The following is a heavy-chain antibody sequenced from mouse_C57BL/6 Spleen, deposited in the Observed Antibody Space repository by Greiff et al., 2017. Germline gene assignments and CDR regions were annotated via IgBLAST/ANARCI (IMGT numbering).Heavy chain of an antibody. J-gene: IGHJ4*01. Sequence: VQLQQSGAELVKPGTSVKVSCKASGYAFTNYLIEWVKQRPGQGLEWIGVINPGSGGTNYNEKFKGKATLTADKSSSTAYMQLSSLTSEDSAVYVCARACDGYYGGAMDYWGQGTSVTVSS. CDR1: GYAFTNYL. CDR3: ARACDGYYGGAMDY. V-gene: IGHV1-54*01. CDR2: INPGSGGT. D-gene: IGHD2-3*01.